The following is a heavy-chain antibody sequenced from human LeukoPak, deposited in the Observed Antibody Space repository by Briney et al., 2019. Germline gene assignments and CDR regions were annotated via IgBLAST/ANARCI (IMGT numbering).Heavy chain of an antibody. J-gene: IGHJ5*02. D-gene: IGHD6-25*01. CDR3: ARIERFWFDP. CDR1: GGSISSGGYY. Sequence: KPSQTLSLTCTVSGGSISSGGYYWSWTRQHPGKGLEWIGYIYYSGSTYYNPSLKSRVTISVDTSKNQFSLKLSSVTAADTAVYYCARIERFWFDPWGQGTLVTVSS. CDR2: IYYSGST. V-gene: IGHV4-31*03.